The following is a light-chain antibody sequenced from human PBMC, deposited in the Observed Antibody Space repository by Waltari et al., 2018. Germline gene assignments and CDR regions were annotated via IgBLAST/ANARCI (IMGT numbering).Light chain of an antibody. V-gene: IGKV3-20*01. Sequence: EIVLTQSPGTLSLSTGERATLSCRASQSVSRTLAWYQHKPGQAPRLPIYDTSSRAAGSPDRFSGSGFGTDFSLTISRLEPEDFAVYYCQKYGTLPATFGQGTKVEIK. J-gene: IGKJ1*01. CDR1: QSVSRT. CDR2: DTS. CDR3: QKYGTLPAT.